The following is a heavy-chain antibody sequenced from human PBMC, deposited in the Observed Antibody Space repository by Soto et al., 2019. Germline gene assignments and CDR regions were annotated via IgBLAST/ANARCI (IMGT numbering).Heavy chain of an antibody. Sequence: ASVNVSCKASGGTFSSYAISWVRQAPGQGLEWMGGIIPIFGTANYAQKFQGRVTIPADESTSKAYMELSSLRSEDTAVYYCASPPQYDSSGYGPFDYWGQGTLVTVSS. J-gene: IGHJ4*02. CDR3: ASPPQYDSSGYGPFDY. CDR1: GGTFSSYA. CDR2: IIPIFGTA. V-gene: IGHV1-69*13. D-gene: IGHD3-22*01.